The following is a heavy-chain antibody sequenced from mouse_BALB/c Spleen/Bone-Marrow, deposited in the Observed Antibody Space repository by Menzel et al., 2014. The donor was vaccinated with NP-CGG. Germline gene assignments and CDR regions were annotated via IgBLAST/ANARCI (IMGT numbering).Heavy chain of an antibody. J-gene: IGHJ2*01. CDR3: ARRGYYGSSYYFDY. CDR2: IYPGDGDT. V-gene: IGHV1-80*01. CDR1: GYAFSSYW. D-gene: IGHD1-1*01. Sequence: VQLQQSGAGLVRPGSSVKISCKASGYAFSSYWMNWVKQRPGQGLEWIGQIYPGDGDTNYNGKFKGKATLTADKSSSTAYMQRSSLTSEDSAVYFCARRGYYGSSYYFDYWGQGTTLTVSS.